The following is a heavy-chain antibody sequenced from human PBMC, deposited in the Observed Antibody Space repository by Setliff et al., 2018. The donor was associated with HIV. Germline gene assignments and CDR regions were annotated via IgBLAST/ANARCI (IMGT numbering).Heavy chain of an antibody. CDR2: ISSNGGST. CDR1: GFTFSSNA. Sequence: PGGSLRLSCSASGFTFSSNAMHWVRQAPGKGLEYVSSISSNGGSTYYADSVEGRFTISRDNSKNTPYLQMSSLRAEDTAVYYCVKGGRYSADPLDYWGQGTLVTVSS. CDR3: VKGGRYSADPLDY. V-gene: IGHV3-64D*09. D-gene: IGHD1-26*01. J-gene: IGHJ4*02.